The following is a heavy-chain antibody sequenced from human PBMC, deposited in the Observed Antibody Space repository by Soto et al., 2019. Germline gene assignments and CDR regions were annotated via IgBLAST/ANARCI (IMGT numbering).Heavy chain of an antibody. CDR2: INPATGAA. V-gene: IGHV1-2*02. J-gene: IGHJ3*02. CDR3: ARGGGVGVAGSAAFDM. CDR1: GYPVTAYY. D-gene: IGHD3-3*01. Sequence: QLHLVQSGAVVKKPGASVTVSCSASGYPVTAYYMHWVRQAPGRGLEWMGGINPATGAAKYTQTFQGRVNIARDPSTGTVFLERAGRTSEATAVFYWARGGGVGVAGSAAFDMWGQGTLVTVSS.